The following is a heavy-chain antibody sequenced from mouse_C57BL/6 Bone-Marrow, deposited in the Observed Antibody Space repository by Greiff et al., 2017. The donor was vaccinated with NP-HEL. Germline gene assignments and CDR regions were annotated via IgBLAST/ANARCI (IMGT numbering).Heavy chain of an antibody. CDR1: GFTFSDYG. D-gene: IGHD2-2*01. CDR2: ISNLAYSI. V-gene: IGHV5-15*01. J-gene: IGHJ4*01. Sequence: EVKVVESGGGLVQPGGSLKLSCAASGFTFSDYGMAGVRQAPRKGPEWVAFISNLAYSIYYADTVTGRFTISRENAKNTLYLEMSSLRSEDTAMYYCARRYGYDVGAMDYWGQGTSVTVSS. CDR3: ARRYGYDVGAMDY.